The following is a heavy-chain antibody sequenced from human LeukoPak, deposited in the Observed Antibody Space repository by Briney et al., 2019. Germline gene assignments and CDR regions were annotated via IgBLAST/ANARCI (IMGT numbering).Heavy chain of an antibody. CDR3: VRDLGGRSGH. V-gene: IGHV3-23*01. J-gene: IGHJ4*02. Sequence: GGSLRLSCAASGFTFNNYAMSWVRQAPGKGLEWVSIISGSGGSTYCADSVKGRFTISRDNSKNTLYLQMNSLRAEDTAVYYCVRDLGGRSGHWGQGTLVTVSS. CDR1: GFTFNNYA. D-gene: IGHD1-26*01. CDR2: ISGSGGST.